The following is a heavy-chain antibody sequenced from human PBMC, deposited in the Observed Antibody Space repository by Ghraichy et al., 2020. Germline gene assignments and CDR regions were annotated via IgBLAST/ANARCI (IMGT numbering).Heavy chain of an antibody. D-gene: IGHD3-22*01. J-gene: IGHJ5*02. V-gene: IGHV3-7*03. Sequence: GGSLRLSCAASVVRFSNYWMSWVRQAPGKGLEWVANINSDGSNKNYVESVKGRFTISRDNAKNSLYLQMNNLRVEDTAVYYCARDAYGHDTSGYPWGQGTLVTVSS. CDR3: ARDAYGHDTSGYP. CDR1: VVRFSNYW. CDR2: INSDGSNK.